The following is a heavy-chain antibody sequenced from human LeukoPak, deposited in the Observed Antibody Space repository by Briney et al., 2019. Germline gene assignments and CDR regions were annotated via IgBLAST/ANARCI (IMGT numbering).Heavy chain of an antibody. CDR2: ISYDGSTK. CDR3: ARGREFDY. CDR1: GFTFSSYA. Sequence: GGSLRLSCAASGFTFSSYAMHWVRQAPGKGLEWVAVISYDGSTKYYADSVKGRFTISRDNSKNTLYLQMNSVRAEDTAVYYCARGREFDYWGQGTLVTVSS. V-gene: IGHV3-30*04. J-gene: IGHJ4*02.